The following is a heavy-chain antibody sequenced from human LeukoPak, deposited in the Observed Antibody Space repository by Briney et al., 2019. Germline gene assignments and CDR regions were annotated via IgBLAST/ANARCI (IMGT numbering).Heavy chain of an antibody. Sequence: GASVKVSCKASGYTFTGYYMHWVRQAPGQGLEWMGWINPNSGGTNYAQKFQGRVTMTRDTSISTAYMELSRLRSDDTAVYYCARFHSVAADVPYNWFDPWGQGTLVTVSS. J-gene: IGHJ5*02. D-gene: IGHD6-13*01. CDR2: INPNSGGT. CDR3: ARFHSVAADVPYNWFDP. CDR1: GYTFTGYY. V-gene: IGHV1-2*02.